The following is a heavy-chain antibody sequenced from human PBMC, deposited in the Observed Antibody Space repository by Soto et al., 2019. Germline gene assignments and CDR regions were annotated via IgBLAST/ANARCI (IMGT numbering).Heavy chain of an antibody. CDR1: GDSISSPDYY. V-gene: IGHV4-30-4*01. Sequence: PSETLSLTCTVSGDSISSPDYYWSWIRQAPGKGLELIGYVFYRGSIYYTPSFESRVSISVDTSKNQFSLRLTSVTAADSAMDFCARVTFTPNWFDSWGQGILVTVSS. D-gene: IGHD3-3*02. CDR3: ARVTFTPNWFDS. CDR2: VFYRGSI. J-gene: IGHJ5*01.